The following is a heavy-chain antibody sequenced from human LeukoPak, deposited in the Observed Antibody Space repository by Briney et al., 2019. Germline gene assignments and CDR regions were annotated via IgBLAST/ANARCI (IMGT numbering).Heavy chain of an antibody. CDR1: GFSFPSYA. Sequence: GGSLRLSCAASGFSFPSYAMSWVRQAPRRGLEWVSLITAGGVITHYTDSVKGRFTISRDNAKNSLYLQMNSLRAEDTAVYYCARGHYGGTQFDYWGQGTLVTVSS. CDR3: ARGHYGGTQFDY. CDR2: ITAGGVIT. V-gene: IGHV3-23*01. J-gene: IGHJ4*02. D-gene: IGHD4-23*01.